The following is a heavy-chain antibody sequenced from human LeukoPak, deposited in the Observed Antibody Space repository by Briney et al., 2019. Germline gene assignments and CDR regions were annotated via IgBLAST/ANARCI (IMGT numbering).Heavy chain of an antibody. V-gene: IGHV4-4*07. CDR3: ARILATIEGQYFFDY. CDR2: IYTSGST. D-gene: IGHD5-12*01. CDR1: GASISNYY. J-gene: IGHJ4*02. Sequence: SETLSLTCTVSGASISNYYWTWIRQPAGKRLEWIGRIYTSGSTNYNPSLKSRVAISVDTSNNQFSLRLSSVTAADTAVYYCARILATIEGQYFFDYWGQGILVTVFS.